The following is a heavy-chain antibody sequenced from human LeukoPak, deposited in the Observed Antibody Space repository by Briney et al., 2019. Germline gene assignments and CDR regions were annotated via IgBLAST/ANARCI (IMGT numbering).Heavy chain of an antibody. CDR3: ARSGYYDSSGYSFAFDI. CDR1: GFTFSSYA. Sequence: PGRSLRLSCAASGFTFSSYAMHWVRQAPGKGLEWVAVISYDGSNKYYADSVKGRFTISRDNSKNTLYLQMNSLRAEDTAVYYCARSGYYDSSGYSFAFDIWGQGTMVTVSS. D-gene: IGHD3-22*01. CDR2: ISYDGSNK. V-gene: IGHV3-30-3*01. J-gene: IGHJ3*02.